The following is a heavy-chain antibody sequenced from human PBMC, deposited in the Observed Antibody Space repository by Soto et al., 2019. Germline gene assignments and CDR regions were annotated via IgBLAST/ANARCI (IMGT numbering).Heavy chain of an antibody. V-gene: IGHV1-3*01. CDR2: INAGNGNT. CDR1: GYTFTSYA. CDR3: AREGDTAMGLGAFDI. Sequence: ASVKVSCKASGYTFTSYAMHWVRQAPGQRLEWMGWINAGNGNTKYSQKFQGRVTITRDTSASTAYMELSRLRSEDTAVYYCAREGDTAMGLGAFDIWGQGTMVTVSS. J-gene: IGHJ3*02. D-gene: IGHD5-18*01.